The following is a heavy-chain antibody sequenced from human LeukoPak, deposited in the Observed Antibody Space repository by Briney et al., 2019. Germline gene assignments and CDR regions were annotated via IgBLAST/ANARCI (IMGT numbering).Heavy chain of an antibody. D-gene: IGHD6-13*01. CDR2: IKQDGSEK. Sequence: GGSLRLSCAASGFTFGSFWMSWVRQAPGKGLGWVAKIKQDGSEKTYVDSVKGRFTISTDNGKNSLYLQMNSLRDEDTAVYYCARAIAAATLFDYWGQGTLVTVSS. CDR3: ARAIAAATLFDY. CDR1: GFTFGSFW. J-gene: IGHJ4*02. V-gene: IGHV3-7*01.